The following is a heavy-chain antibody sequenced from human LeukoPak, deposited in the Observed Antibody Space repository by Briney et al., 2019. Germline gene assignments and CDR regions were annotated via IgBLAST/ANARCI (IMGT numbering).Heavy chain of an antibody. CDR2: IYYSGST. CDR1: GGSISSSSYY. V-gene: IGHV4-61*05. J-gene: IGHJ4*02. Sequence: SETLSLTCTVSGGSISSSSYYWGWIRQPPGKGLEWIGYIYYSGSTNYNPSLKSRVTISVDTSKNQFSVKLSSVTAADTAVYYCARAGGSIAARPLEIDYWGQGTLVTVSS. D-gene: IGHD6-6*01. CDR3: ARAGGSIAARPLEIDY.